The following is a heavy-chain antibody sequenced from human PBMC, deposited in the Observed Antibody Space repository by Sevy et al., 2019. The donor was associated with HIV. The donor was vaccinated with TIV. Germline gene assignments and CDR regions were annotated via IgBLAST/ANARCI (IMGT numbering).Heavy chain of an antibody. V-gene: IGHV1-24*01. D-gene: IGHD3-16*02. CDR2: FVPEDGEI. Sequence: ASVKVSCKVPRYTLSEVSMHWVRQAPGKGLEWMGGFVPEDGEIVYAQKFQGRVTVAEDTLTVTAYLEVTNLGSEDTATYFCVIGDTPRLTGSGTRLKDQSLNYFEFWGQGTLVTVSS. CDR3: VIGDTPRLTGSGTRLKDQSLNYFEF. CDR1: RYTLSEVS. J-gene: IGHJ4*02.